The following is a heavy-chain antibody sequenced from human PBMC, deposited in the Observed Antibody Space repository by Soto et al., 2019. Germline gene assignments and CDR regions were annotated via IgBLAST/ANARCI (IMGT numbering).Heavy chain of an antibody. Sequence: GGSLRLSCAASGFTFSSYAMSWVRQAPGKGLEWVSAISGSGGSTYYADSVKGRFTISRDNSKNTLYLQMNSLRAEDTAVYYCAKMSPLPGYPESHYGLDVWGQGTTVTVS. CDR2: ISGSGGST. V-gene: IGHV3-23*01. CDR3: AKMSPLPGYPESHYGLDV. D-gene: IGHD6-25*01. J-gene: IGHJ6*02. CDR1: GFTFSSYA.